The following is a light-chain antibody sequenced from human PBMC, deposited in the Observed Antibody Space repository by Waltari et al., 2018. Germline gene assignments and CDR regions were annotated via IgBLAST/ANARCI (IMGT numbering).Light chain of an antibody. CDR2: EVS. J-gene: IGLJ2*01. Sequence: QSTLTQPPSASGSPGQSVTISRTGTSSDVGGYHYVSWYQQHPGKAPKVMIYEVSKRPSGVPDRFSGSKSGNTASLTVSGLQAEDEADYYCSSYAGSNNVVFGGGTKLTVL. CDR3: SSYAGSNNVV. V-gene: IGLV2-8*01. CDR1: SSDVGGYHY.